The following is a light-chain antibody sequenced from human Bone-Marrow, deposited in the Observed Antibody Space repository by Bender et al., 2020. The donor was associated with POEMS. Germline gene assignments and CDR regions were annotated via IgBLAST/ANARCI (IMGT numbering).Light chain of an antibody. J-gene: IGLJ3*02. CDR2: EGS. CDR3: CSYAGVTNWV. V-gene: IGLV2-23*01. CDR1: NSDVGSFNL. Sequence: QSALTQPASVSGSPGQSITISCTGTNSDVGSFNLVSWYQHHPGKAPKVLIYEGSKRPSVVSNRFTGSKSDNTASLKISGLQADDEADYYCCSYAGVTNWVCGGGTTVTVL.